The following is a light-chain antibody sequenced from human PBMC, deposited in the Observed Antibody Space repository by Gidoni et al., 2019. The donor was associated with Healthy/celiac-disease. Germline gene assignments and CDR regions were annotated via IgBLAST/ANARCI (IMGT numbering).Light chain of an antibody. V-gene: IGLV3-21*02. Sequence: SYVLTQPPSVSVAPGQTARITCGGNNIGSKSVHWYQQKPGQAPVLVVYEDSDQPSGIPERFSGSNSGNTATLTISRVEAGDEADYYVQVWDSSSDRYVVFGGGTKLTVL. CDR2: EDS. CDR3: QVWDSSSDRYVV. CDR1: NIGSKS. J-gene: IGLJ2*01.